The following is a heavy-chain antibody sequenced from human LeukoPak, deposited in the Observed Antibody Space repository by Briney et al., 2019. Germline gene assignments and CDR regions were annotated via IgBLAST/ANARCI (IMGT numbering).Heavy chain of an antibody. CDR2: ITGSGGRT. D-gene: IGHD5-12*01. CDR1: GFTFSSCG. Sequence: GGSLRLSCAASGFTFSSCGMSWVRQAPGKGLEWVSAITGSGGRTYYADSVKGRFTISRDNAKNSLYLQMNSLRAEDTAVYYCARGPSGYHNTGGQGTLVTVSS. J-gene: IGHJ4*02. V-gene: IGHV3-23*01. CDR3: ARGPSGYHNT.